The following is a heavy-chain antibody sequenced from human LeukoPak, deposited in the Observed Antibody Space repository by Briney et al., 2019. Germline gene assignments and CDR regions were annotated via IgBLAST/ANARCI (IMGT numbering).Heavy chain of an antibody. V-gene: IGHV3-48*01. CDR2: ISSSSSTI. D-gene: IGHD2-2*01. CDR3: ARDCSSTSCYETFDY. J-gene: IGHJ4*02. Sequence: GGSLRLSCAASGFTFSNYWMTWIRQAPGKGLEWVSYISSSSSTIYYADSVKGRFTISRDNAKNSLYLQMNSLRAEDTAVYYCARDCSSTSCYETFDYWGQGTLVTVSS. CDR1: GFTFSNYW.